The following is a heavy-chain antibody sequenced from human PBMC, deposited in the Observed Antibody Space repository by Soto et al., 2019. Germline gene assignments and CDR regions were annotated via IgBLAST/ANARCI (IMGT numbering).Heavy chain of an antibody. CDR2: ISYDGSYK. CDR1: GFTFSSYV. V-gene: IGHV3-30*18. CDR3: AKDPEGCCSSNRCYTYHGVDV. Sequence: PGGSLRLSCAASGFTFSSYVMHWVRQAPGKGLEWVAVISYDGSYKYYADSVKGRFTISRDNAKYTLYLQMNSLRVEDTAVYYCAKDPEGCCSSNRCYTYHGVDVCGQGTTVTVSS. J-gene: IGHJ6*02. D-gene: IGHD2-2*01.